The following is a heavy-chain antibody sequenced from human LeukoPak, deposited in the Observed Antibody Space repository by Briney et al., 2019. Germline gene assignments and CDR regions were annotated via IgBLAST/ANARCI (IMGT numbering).Heavy chain of an antibody. CDR3: ARDQALGGSYTPLVYFDY. CDR1: GYTFTGYY. D-gene: IGHD1-26*01. Sequence: ASVKVSCMASGYTFTGYYMHWVRQAPGQGLEWMGWINPNSGGTNYAQKFQGRVTMTRDTSISTAYMELSRLRSDDTAVYYCARDQALGGSYTPLVYFDYWGQGTLVTVSS. V-gene: IGHV1-2*02. J-gene: IGHJ4*02. CDR2: INPNSGGT.